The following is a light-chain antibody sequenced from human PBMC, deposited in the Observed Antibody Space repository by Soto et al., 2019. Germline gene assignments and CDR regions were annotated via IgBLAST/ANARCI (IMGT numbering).Light chain of an antibody. J-gene: IGLJ2*01. CDR1: KLGDKY. V-gene: IGLV3-1*01. Sequence: SYELTQPPSVSVSPGQTASITCSGDKLGDKYACWYQQKPGQSPVLVIYQDSQRPSGVPELFSGSNSGNTATLTISGTQAMDEADYYCQGWDSSTGVVLGGGTKLTVL. CDR2: QDS. CDR3: QGWDSSTGVV.